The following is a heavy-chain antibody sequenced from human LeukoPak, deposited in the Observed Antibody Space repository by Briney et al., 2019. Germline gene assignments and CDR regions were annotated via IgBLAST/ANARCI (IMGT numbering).Heavy chain of an antibody. J-gene: IGHJ6*03. CDR1: GGSISSSSYY. D-gene: IGHD3-22*01. Sequence: KPSETLSLTCTVSGGSISSSSYYWGWIRQPPGKGLEWIGSIYYSGSTYYNPSLKSRVTISVDTSKNQFSLKLSSVTAADTAVYYCARHGNYYDSSGYGAYYYYYMDVWGKGTTVTVSS. V-gene: IGHV4-39*01. CDR2: IYYSGST. CDR3: ARHGNYYDSSGYGAYYYYYMDV.